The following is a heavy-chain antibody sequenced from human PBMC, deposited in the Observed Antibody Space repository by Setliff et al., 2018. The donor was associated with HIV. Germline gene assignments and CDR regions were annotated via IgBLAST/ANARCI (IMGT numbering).Heavy chain of an antibody. Sequence: SETLSLTCTVSGGSISRYYWSWIRQPAGKGLEWIGRIYPSGNINYNPSLKSRLTMSIDTSKNQFSLKLTSVIAADTAVYYCARDVGGSEMATHFDYWGPGTLVTVSS. D-gene: IGHD3-16*01. CDR1: GGSISRYY. CDR2: IYPSGNI. J-gene: IGHJ4*02. CDR3: ARDVGGSEMATHFDY. V-gene: IGHV4-4*07.